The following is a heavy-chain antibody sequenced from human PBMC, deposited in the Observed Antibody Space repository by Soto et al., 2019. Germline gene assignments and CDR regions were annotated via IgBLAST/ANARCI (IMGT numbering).Heavy chain of an antibody. Sequence: TGGSLRLSCAASAFTLSAYDMHWVRQPNGKGLEWVSALGAADDPYYLGSVKGRFTISRENATNSLYLQMNNLRAGDTAVYYCARAYSGRLPRRADYYYAMDVWGQGTTVTVSS. CDR2: LGAADDP. J-gene: IGHJ6*02. D-gene: IGHD2-15*01. CDR1: AFTLSAYD. CDR3: ARAYSGRLPRRADYYYAMDV. V-gene: IGHV3-13*05.